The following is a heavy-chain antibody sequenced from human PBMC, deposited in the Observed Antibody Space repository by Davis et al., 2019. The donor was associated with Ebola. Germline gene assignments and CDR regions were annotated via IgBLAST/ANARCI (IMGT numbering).Heavy chain of an antibody. CDR3: ARVAGSGSYYDEY. CDR1: GDSISRIGYY. J-gene: IGHJ4*02. D-gene: IGHD1-26*01. V-gene: IGHV4-39*07. Sequence: SETLSLTCTVSGDSISRIGYYWGWIRQSPGQGLEWIGEINHSGSTNYNPSLKSRVTISVDTSKNQFSLKLSSVTAADTAVYYCARVAGSGSYYDEYWGQGTLVTVSS. CDR2: INHSGST.